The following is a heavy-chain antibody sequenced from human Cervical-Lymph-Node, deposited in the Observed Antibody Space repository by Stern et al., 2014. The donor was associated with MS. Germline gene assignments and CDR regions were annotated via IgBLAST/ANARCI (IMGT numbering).Heavy chain of an antibody. CDR2: IWDDGSNK. CDR3: ARGAIAVAGLYYYYGMDV. Sequence: VQLLESGGGVVQPGRSLRLSCAASGFTFSSYGMHLVRQAPGKVLEWVAVIWDDGSNKYYAVSVKGRFPISRDNSKNTLYLQMNSLRAEDTAVYYCARGAIAVAGLYYYYGMDVWGQGTTVTVSS. V-gene: IGHV3-33*01. CDR1: GFTFSSYG. J-gene: IGHJ6*02. D-gene: IGHD6-19*01.